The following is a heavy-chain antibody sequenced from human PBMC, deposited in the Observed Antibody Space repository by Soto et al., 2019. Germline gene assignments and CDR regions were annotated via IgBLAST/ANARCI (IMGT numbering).Heavy chain of an antibody. V-gene: IGHV3-30*18. J-gene: IGHJ4*02. Sequence: QVQLVESGGGVVQPGRSLRLSCAGSGFTFSNYGLQWVRQAPGKGLEWVAFISYDGRNRYYADSVKGRFTISRDNSKNMLYLQMDSLKAEDTAVYYCAKDGAPRYCSRSSCHSAGAYWGQGTLVTVSS. CDR1: GFTFSNYG. D-gene: IGHD2-15*01. CDR3: AKDGAPRYCSRSSCHSAGAY. CDR2: ISYDGRNR.